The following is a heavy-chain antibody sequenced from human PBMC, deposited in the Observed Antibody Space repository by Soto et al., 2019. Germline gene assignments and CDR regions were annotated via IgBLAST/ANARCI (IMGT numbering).Heavy chain of an antibody. CDR3: AKRRGIRMIWFDP. V-gene: IGHV3-23*01. J-gene: IGHJ5*02. D-gene: IGHD3-16*01. CDR2: ISGSGGST. Sequence: GGSLRLSCAASGFTFSSYAMSWVRQAPGKGLGWVSAISGSGGSTYYADSVKGRFTISRDNSKNTLYLQMNSLRAEDTAVYYRAKRRGIRMIWFDPWGQETLVTVSS. CDR1: GFTFSSYA.